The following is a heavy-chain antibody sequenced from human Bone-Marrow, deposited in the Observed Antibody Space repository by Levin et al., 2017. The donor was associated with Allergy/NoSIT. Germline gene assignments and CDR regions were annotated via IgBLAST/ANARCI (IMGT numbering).Heavy chain of an antibody. J-gene: IGHJ6*02. CDR2: ISGDGASI. CDR1: GFTFSDFY. D-gene: IGHD4-11*01. Sequence: GGSLRLSCAASGFTFSDFYMSWIRQAPGKGLEWVSFISGDGASIYYADSVKGRFTISRDNGKDSLHLQMDSLRAEDTAVYYFARDESLVLGYFSNYQPDYYYYGMDVWGQGTTVAVSS. V-gene: IGHV3-11*04. CDR3: ARDESLVLGYFSNYQPDYYYYGMDV.